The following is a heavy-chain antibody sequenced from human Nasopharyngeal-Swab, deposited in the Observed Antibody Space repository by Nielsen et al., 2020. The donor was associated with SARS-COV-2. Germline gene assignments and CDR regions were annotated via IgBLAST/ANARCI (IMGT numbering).Heavy chain of an antibody. D-gene: IGHD1-14*01. V-gene: IGHV3-21*01. CDR3: ARDSGSAFDI. J-gene: IGHJ3*02. CDR1: GFTFSSYN. CDR2: ISSSSSYI. Sequence: GESLKISCAASGFTFSSYNMNWVRQAPGKGLEWVSSISSSSSYIYYADSVKGRFTISRDNAKNSLYLQMNSLRAEDTAVYYCARDSGSAFDIWGQGTMVTVSS.